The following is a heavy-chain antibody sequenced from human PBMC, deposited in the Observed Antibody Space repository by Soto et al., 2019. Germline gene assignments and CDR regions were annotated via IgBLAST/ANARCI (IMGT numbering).Heavy chain of an antibody. CDR1: GYTFTSYA. CDR3: ALCSSTSCYVGGLDY. V-gene: IGHV1-8*02. CDR2: MNPNSGNT. D-gene: IGHD2-2*01. J-gene: IGHJ4*02. Sequence: EASVKVSCKASGYTFTSYAMHWVRQAPGQGLEWMGWMNPNSGNTGYAQKFQGRVTMTRNTSISTAYMELSSLRSEDTAVYYCALCSSTSCYVGGLDYWGQGTLVTVSS.